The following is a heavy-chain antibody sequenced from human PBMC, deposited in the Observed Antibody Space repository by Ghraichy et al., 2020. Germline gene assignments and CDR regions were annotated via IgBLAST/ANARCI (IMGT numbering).Heavy chain of an antibody. CDR2: IKQDGSAQ. CDR3: ARGGGNFDL. D-gene: IGHD4-23*01. Sequence: GESLNISCAASGFTFSASWMSWVRQVPGKGLEWVANIKQDGSAQNYVDSVRSRFTISRDNAKSSLFLQMDSLRVEDTALYYCARGGGNFDLWGQGSLVTVSS. V-gene: IGHV3-7*01. CDR1: GFTFSASW. J-gene: IGHJ4*02.